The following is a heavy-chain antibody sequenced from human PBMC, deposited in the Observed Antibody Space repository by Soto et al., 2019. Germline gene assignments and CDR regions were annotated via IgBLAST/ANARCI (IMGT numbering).Heavy chain of an antibody. D-gene: IGHD6-19*01. CDR2: IYWNDDR. J-gene: IGHJ6*02. Sequence: VSGPTLVNPTQTLTLTCTFSGFSLSTSGVGVGWIRQPPGKTLEWLGLIYWNDDRRYSPSLKTRLTITKDTSKNQVVLTVTNMDPVDTATYYCVHRLHTSGWYTYCGMVVWGQGTTVTVSS. CDR1: GFSLSTSGVG. CDR3: VHRLHTSGWYTYCGMVV. V-gene: IGHV2-5*01.